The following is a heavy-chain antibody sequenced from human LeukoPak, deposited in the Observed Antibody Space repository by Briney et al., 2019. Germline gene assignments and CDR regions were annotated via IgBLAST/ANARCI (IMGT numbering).Heavy chain of an antibody. D-gene: IGHD3-10*01. V-gene: IGHV3-48*03. Sequence: GGSLRLSCAASGFTFSSYEMNWVRQAPGKGLEWVSYSSSSGSTIYYADSVKGRFTISRDNAKNSLYLQMNSLRAEDTAVYYCARLSRAMARGAIAGAKPYYYYMDVWGKGTTVTVSS. CDR2: SSSSGSTI. CDR1: GFTFSSYE. CDR3: ARLSRAMARGAIAGAKPYYYYMDV. J-gene: IGHJ6*03.